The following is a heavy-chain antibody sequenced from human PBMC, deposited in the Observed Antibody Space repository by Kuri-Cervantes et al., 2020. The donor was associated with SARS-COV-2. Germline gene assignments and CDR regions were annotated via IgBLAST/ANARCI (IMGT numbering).Heavy chain of an antibody. CDR1: SGSISRSYYY. D-gene: IGHD2-2*01. CDR2: IYYSGST. Sequence: GSLRLSCTVSSGSISRSYYYWDWIRQPPGGRLEWIGNIYYSGSTYYNPSLKSRVTISVDTSKNQFSLKLSSVTAADTAVYYCARVVPAQGGSGAFDIWGQGTMVTVSS. CDR3: ARVVPAQGGSGAFDI. V-gene: IGHV4-39*01. J-gene: IGHJ3*02.